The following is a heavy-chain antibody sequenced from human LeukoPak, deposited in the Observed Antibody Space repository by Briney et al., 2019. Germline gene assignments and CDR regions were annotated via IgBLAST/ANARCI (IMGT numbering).Heavy chain of an antibody. CDR2: ISAYNGNT. CDR1: GYTFTSYG. J-gene: IGHJ4*02. D-gene: IGHD3-3*01. Sequence: ASVKVSCTASGYTFTSYGISWVRQAPGQGLEWMGWISAYNGNTNYAQKLQGRVTMTTDTSTSTAYMELRSLRSDDTAVYYCARAHYDFWSGPRPATSPFDYWGQGTLVTVSS. CDR3: ARAHYDFWSGPRPATSPFDY. V-gene: IGHV1-18*01.